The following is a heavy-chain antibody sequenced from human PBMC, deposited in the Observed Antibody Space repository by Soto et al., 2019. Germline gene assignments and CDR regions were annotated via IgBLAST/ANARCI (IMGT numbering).Heavy chain of an antibody. D-gene: IGHD6-13*01. CDR3: ARGRYSSSWYW. V-gene: IGHV4-34*01. J-gene: IGHJ4*02. Sequence: SETLSLTCTVSGGSISNYYWSWIRQPPGKGLEWIGEINHSGSTNYNPSLKSRVTISVDTSKNQFSLKLSSVTAADTAVYYCARGRYSSSWYWWGQGTLVTVSS. CDR2: INHSGST. CDR1: GGSISNYY.